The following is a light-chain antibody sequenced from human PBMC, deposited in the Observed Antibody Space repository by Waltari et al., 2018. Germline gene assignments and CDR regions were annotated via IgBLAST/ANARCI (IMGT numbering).Light chain of an antibody. CDR2: GAS. CDR3: QQRSNWPPA. Sequence: DIVLTQSPATLSLSPGERAPLSCRASQSVSTFLAWYQQKPGQAPRLLIYGASNRATGIPARFSGSGSGTDFTLTISSLEPEDFVVYYCQQRSNWPPAFGPGTKVDI. CDR1: QSVSTF. J-gene: IGKJ3*01. V-gene: IGKV3-11*01.